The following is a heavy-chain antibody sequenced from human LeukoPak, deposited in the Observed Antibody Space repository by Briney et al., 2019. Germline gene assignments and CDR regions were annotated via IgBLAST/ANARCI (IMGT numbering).Heavy chain of an antibody. V-gene: IGHV3-30-3*01. CDR2: ITYDGSNK. J-gene: IGHJ4*02. CDR1: GFTFSSYA. D-gene: IGHD5-24*01. CDR3: ARDGDGYNIDY. Sequence: GGSLRLSCAASGFTFSSYAMHWVRQAPGKGLEWVAVITYDGSNKYYADSVKGRFTISRDNSKNTLYLQMNSLRAEDTAVYYCARDGDGYNIDYWGQGTLVTVSS.